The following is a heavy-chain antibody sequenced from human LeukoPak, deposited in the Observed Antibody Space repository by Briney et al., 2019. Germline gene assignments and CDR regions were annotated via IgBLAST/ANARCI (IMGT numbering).Heavy chain of an antibody. Sequence: VKPGGSLRLSCAASGFTFSSYSMNWVRQAPGKGLEWVSSISSSSSSYIYYADSVKGRFTISRDNAKNSLYLQMNSLRAEDTAVYYCARDWHSGYDFDYWGQGTLVTVSS. D-gene: IGHD5-12*01. CDR2: ISSSSSSYI. J-gene: IGHJ4*02. CDR1: GFTFSSYS. V-gene: IGHV3-21*01. CDR3: ARDWHSGYDFDY.